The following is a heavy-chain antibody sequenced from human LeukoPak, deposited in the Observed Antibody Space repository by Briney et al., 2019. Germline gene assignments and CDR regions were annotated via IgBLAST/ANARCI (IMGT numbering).Heavy chain of an antibody. V-gene: IGHV1-24*01. CDR1: GYTLTELS. CDR3: ATGPDTAMVNDWFDP. D-gene: IGHD5-18*01. J-gene: IGHJ5*02. Sequence: ASVKVSCKVSGYTLTELSMHWVRQAPGKGLEWMGGFDPEDGGTIYAQKFQGRVTMTEDTSTDTAYMELSSLRSEDTAVYYCATGPDTAMVNDWFDPWGQGTLVTVSS. CDR2: FDPEDGGT.